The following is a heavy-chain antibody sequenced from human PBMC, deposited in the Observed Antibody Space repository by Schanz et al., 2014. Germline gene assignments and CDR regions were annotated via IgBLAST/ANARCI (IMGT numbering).Heavy chain of an antibody. Sequence: QVQLVESGGGVVQFGRSLRLSCVASGFTFSSYGMHWVRQAPGKGLEWVAVIWSDGSTKYYADSVKGRFTISRDNAKNSLYLQMNSLRAEDTAVYYCARPRFDYGEVDYWGQGTLVTVSS. D-gene: IGHD4-17*01. CDR2: IWSDGSTK. J-gene: IGHJ4*02. CDR1: GFTFSSYG. CDR3: ARPRFDYGEVDY. V-gene: IGHV3-33*03.